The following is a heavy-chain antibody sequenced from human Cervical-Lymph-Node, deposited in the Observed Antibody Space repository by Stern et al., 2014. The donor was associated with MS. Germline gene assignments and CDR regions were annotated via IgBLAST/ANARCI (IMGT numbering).Heavy chain of an antibody. CDR2: IYWDDDK. CDR1: GFSLSTSGVG. CDR3: AHLTTATALDY. V-gene: IGHV2-5*02. Sequence: LVQSGPTLVKPTQTLTLTCTFSGFSLSTSGVGVGWIRQPPGKALEWLALIYWDDDKRYSPSLESRLTDTSKNLVFLTMTNMDPVDTATYYCAHLTTATALDYWGQGTLVTVSS. D-gene: IGHD1-1*01. J-gene: IGHJ4*02.